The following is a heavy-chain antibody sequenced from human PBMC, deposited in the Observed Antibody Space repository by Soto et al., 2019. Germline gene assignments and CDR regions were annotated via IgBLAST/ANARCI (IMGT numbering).Heavy chain of an antibody. CDR1: GGSISSYY. Sequence: PSETLSLTCTVSGGSISSYYWSWIRQPPGKGLEWIGYIYYSGSTNYNPSLKSRVTISVDTSKNQFSLKLSSVTAADTAVYYCARYFDFWSGYGHYFDYWGQGTLVTVSS. D-gene: IGHD3-3*01. J-gene: IGHJ4*02. V-gene: IGHV4-59*01. CDR2: IYYSGST. CDR3: ARYFDFWSGYGHYFDY.